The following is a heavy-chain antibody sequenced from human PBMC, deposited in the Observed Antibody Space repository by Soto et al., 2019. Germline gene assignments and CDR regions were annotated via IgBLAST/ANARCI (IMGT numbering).Heavy chain of an antibody. D-gene: IGHD2-21*02. Sequence: QVQLQQWGAGLLKPSETLSLTCAVYGGFVSSGSYYWSWIRQPPGKGLEWIGEMSHSGGTHFNPSHNSRVTISVDTSRHQVALKMSYVTAADTALSYCARVERGTATAVGDDFDIWGPGTMVTVSS. V-gene: IGHV4-34*01. J-gene: IGHJ3*02. CDR3: ARVERGTATAVGDDFDI. CDR2: MSHSGGT. CDR1: GGFVSSGSYY.